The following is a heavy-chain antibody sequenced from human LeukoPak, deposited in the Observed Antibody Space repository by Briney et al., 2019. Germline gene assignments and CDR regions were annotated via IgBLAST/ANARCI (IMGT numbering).Heavy chain of an antibody. Sequence: GGSLRLSCAASGGTFSSYAISWVRQAPGQGLEWMGGIIPIFGTANYAQKFQGRVTITADESTSTAYMELSSLRSEDTAVYYCAREDSSSGWDYWGQGTLVTVSS. CDR2: IIPIFGTA. J-gene: IGHJ4*02. CDR3: AREDSSSGWDY. V-gene: IGHV1-69*01. D-gene: IGHD6-19*01. CDR1: GGTFSSYA.